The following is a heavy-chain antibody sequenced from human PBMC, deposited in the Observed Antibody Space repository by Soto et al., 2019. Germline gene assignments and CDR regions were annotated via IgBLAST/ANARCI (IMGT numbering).Heavy chain of an antibody. CDR2: IYYSGST. V-gene: IGHV4-31*03. J-gene: IGHJ5*02. Sequence: KPSETLSLTCTVSGGSISSGGCYWSWIRQHPGKGLEWIGYIYYSGSTYYNPSLKSRVTISVDTSKNQFSLKLSSVTAADTAVYYCARESKYSSGWYHWFDPWGQGTLVTVSS. CDR3: ARESKYSSGWYHWFDP. CDR1: GGSISSGGCY. D-gene: IGHD6-19*01.